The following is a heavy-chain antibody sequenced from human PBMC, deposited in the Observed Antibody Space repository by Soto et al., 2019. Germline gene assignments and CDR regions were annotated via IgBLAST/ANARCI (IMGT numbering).Heavy chain of an antibody. Sequence: QVQLQESGPGLVKPSQTLSLTCTVSGGSISSGGYYWSWIRQHRGKGLEWIGYIYYSGSTYYNPSLKSRVTISVDTSKNQFSLKLSSVTAADTAVYYCARGVQIQLLNWYFDLWGRGTLVTVSS. V-gene: IGHV4-31*03. CDR1: GGSISSGGYY. CDR2: IYYSGST. CDR3: ARGVQIQLLNWYFDL. D-gene: IGHD5-18*01. J-gene: IGHJ2*01.